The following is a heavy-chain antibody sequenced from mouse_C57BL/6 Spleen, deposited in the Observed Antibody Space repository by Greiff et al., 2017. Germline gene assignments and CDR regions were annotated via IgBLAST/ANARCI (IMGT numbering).Heavy chain of an antibody. CDR3: AREFYGGYHGGFDY. Sequence: VQLQQSGAELVRPGASVTLSCTASGYTFTDYYINWVKQRPGQGLEWIARIYPGRGNTYYNEKFKGKATLTAEKSSSTAYMQLSSLTSEDSAVYFCAREFYGGYHGGFDYWGQGTTLTVSS. CDR1: GYTFTDYY. CDR2: IYPGRGNT. V-gene: IGHV1-76*01. J-gene: IGHJ2*01. D-gene: IGHD2-3*01.